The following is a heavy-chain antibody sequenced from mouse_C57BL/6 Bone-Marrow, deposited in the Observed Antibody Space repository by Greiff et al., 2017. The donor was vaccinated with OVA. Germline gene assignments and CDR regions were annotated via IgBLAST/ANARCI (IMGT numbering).Heavy chain of an antibody. J-gene: IGHJ2*01. Sequence: EVQLQESGGGLVKPGGSLKLSCAASGFTFSDYGMHWVRQAPEKGLEWVAYISSGSSTIYYADTVKGRFTISRDNAKNTLFLQMTSLRSEDAAMYYCARRTPNWEASYYFDYWGQGTTLTVSS. CDR2: ISSGSSTI. V-gene: IGHV5-17*01. CDR1: GFTFSDYG. D-gene: IGHD4-1*01. CDR3: ARRTPNWEASYYFDY.